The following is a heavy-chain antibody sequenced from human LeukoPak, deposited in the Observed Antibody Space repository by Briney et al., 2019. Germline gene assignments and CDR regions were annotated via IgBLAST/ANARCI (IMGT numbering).Heavy chain of an antibody. D-gene: IGHD3-22*01. CDR2: ISGSGSYI. CDR1: GFTFSSYS. V-gene: IGHV3-21*06. J-gene: IGHJ4*02. CDR3: ARGKFDSSGYYIDY. Sequence: PGGSLRLSCAASGFTFSSYSMNWVRQAPGKGLEWVSAISGSGSYISYADSMKGRFTISRDSAKNSVYLQMNSLRSEDTAVYYCARGKFDSSGYYIDYWGQGTLVIVSS.